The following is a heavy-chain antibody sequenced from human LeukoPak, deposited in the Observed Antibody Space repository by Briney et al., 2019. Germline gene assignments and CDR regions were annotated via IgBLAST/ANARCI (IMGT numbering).Heavy chain of an antibody. CDR2: IKQHGSEE. V-gene: IGHV3-7*01. J-gene: IGHJ4*02. CDR1: GFTFSDFW. D-gene: IGHD5-24*01. CDR3: ARDQRGEMATITNFDY. Sequence: GGSLRLSCAGSGFTFSDFWMSWIRQAPGKGLEWVANIKQHGSEEYYVDSVKGRFIISRDNAKNSLYLQMNSLRAEDTAVYYCARDQRGEMATITNFDYWGQGTLVTVSS.